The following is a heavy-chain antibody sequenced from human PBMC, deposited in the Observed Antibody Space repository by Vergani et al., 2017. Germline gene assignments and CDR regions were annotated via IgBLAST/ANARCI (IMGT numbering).Heavy chain of an antibody. V-gene: IGHV4-34*01. CDR3: ARGPVGTMVRGVFDY. Sequence: QVQLQQWGAGLLKPSETLSLTCAVYGGSFSGYYWSWIRQPPGKGLEWIGENNHSGSTNYNPSLKSRVTISVDTSKNQFSLKLSSVTAADTAVYYCARGPVGTMVRGVFDYWGQGTLVTVSS. D-gene: IGHD3-10*01. J-gene: IGHJ4*02. CDR2: NNHSGST. CDR1: GGSFSGYY.